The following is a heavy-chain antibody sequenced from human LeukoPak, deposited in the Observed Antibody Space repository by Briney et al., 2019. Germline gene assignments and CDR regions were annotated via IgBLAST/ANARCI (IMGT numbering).Heavy chain of an antibody. CDR2: ISAYNGNT. CDR1: GYTFTSYG. J-gene: IGHJ5*02. D-gene: IGHD3-22*01. CDR3: AREDVPYYYDSSGYYNWFDP. V-gene: IGHV1-18*01. Sequence: ASVKVSCKASGYTFTSYGISWVRQAPGQGLEWMGWISAYNGNTNYAQKLQGRVTMTTDTSTSTAYMELRSLRSDDTAVYYCAREDVPYYYDSSGYYNWFDPWGQGTLVTVSS.